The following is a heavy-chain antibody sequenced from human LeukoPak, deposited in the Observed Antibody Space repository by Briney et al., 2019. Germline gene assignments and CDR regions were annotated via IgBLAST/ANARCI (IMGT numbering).Heavy chain of an antibody. J-gene: IGHJ5*02. Sequence: SETLSLTCTVSGGSISSYYWSWIRQPPGKGLEWIGYIYYSGSTNYNPSLKSRVTISVDTSKNQFSLKLSSVTAADTAVYYCARGYCSGGSCYRFDHWGQGTLVTVSS. CDR3: ARGYCSGGSCYRFDH. V-gene: IGHV4-59*01. CDR1: GGSISSYY. D-gene: IGHD2-15*01. CDR2: IYYSGST.